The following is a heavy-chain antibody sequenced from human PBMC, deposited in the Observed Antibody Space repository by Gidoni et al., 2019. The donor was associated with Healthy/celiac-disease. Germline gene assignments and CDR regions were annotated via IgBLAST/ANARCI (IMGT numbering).Heavy chain of an antibody. D-gene: IGHD1-26*01. CDR3: AKADSGSYLSSVFDY. CDR2: ISWNSGSI. V-gene: IGHV3-9*01. Sequence: EVQLVESGGGLVQPGRFLRLPCAASGFSFDDYAMHWVRQAPGNGLEWVSGISWNSGSIGYADSVKGRFTISRDNAKNSLYLQMNSLRAEDTALYYCAKADSGSYLSSVFDYWGQGTLVTVSS. CDR1: GFSFDDYA. J-gene: IGHJ4*02.